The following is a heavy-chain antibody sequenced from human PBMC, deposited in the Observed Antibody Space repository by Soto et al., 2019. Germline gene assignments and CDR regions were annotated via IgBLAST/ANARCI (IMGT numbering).Heavy chain of an antibody. J-gene: IGHJ4*02. V-gene: IGHV3-11*01. D-gene: IGHD6-19*01. Sequence: QVQLVESGGGLVKPGGSLRLSCAASGFTFSDYYMSWIRQAPGKGLEWVSYISSSGSTIYYADSVKGRFTISRDNAKNSLYLQMNILRAEDTAVYYCARGAHVEQWLVLPSRPIDYWGQGTLVTVSS. CDR1: GFTFSDYY. CDR3: ARGAHVEQWLVLPSRPIDY. CDR2: ISSSGSTI.